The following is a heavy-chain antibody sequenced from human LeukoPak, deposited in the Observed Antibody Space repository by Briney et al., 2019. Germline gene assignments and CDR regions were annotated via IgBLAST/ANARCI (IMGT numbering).Heavy chain of an antibody. CDR3: AKGPLRGTAAAIDY. J-gene: IGHJ4*02. CDR2: ISYDGRNI. CDR1: GFTFNNYG. D-gene: IGHD2-2*01. Sequence: GGSLRLSCAASGFTFNNYGMHWVRQAPGKGLEWVAVISYDGRNIHYPGSVKGRFTISRDISTDTLWLQMDSLRTEDTAVYYCAKGPLRGTAAAIDYWGQGTLVTVSS. V-gene: IGHV3-30*18.